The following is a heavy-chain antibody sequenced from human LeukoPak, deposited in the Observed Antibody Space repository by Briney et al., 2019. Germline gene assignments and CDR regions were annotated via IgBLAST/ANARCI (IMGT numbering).Heavy chain of an antibody. D-gene: IGHD2-15*01. CDR2: INPYRGDT. Sequence: GASVKVSCKASGFTITEYYIHWLRQAPGQGLEWMGWINPYRGDTSYAQKFQDRVTISRDTSIDTAYMELSRLTSDDTAVYYCARRLYCTGGTCFLDAFNMWGHGTMVTVSS. V-gene: IGHV1-2*02. CDR3: ARRLYCTGGTCFLDAFNM. J-gene: IGHJ3*02. CDR1: GFTITEYY.